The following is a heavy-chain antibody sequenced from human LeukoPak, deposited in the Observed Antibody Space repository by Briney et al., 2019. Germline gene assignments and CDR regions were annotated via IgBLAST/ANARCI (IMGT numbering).Heavy chain of an antibody. V-gene: IGHV7-4-1*02. J-gene: IGHJ5*02. D-gene: IGHD6-13*01. CDR1: GYSFSNYA. Sequence: ASVKVSCKASGYSFSNYALNWMRQAPGQGLEWLGWINPNTGNPTYAQGFTGRFVFSLDTSVSTAYLQISSLKAEDTAVYYCARGGEKPGIAAAGTSGNWFDPWGQGTLVTVSS. CDR3: ARGGEKPGIAAAGTSGNWFDP. CDR2: INPNTGNP.